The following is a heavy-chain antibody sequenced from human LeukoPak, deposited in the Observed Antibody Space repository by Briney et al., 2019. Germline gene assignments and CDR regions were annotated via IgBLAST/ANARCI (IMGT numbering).Heavy chain of an antibody. Sequence: SETLSLTCAVSGYSISSSNWWGWFRQPPGKGLEWIGYIYYSGSAYYNTSLNSRITMSVDTSKNQFSLKLSSVTAADTAVYYCARAGSTSPFDYWGQGTLVTVSS. CDR2: IYYSGSA. CDR1: GYSISSSNW. V-gene: IGHV4-28*03. CDR3: ARAGSTSPFDY. J-gene: IGHJ4*02. D-gene: IGHD2-2*01.